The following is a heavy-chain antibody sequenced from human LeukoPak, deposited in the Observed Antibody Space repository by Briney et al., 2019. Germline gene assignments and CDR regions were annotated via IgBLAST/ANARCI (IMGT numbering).Heavy chain of an antibody. D-gene: IGHD6-13*01. CDR2: ISYDGSNK. CDR3: ARDLDMFTAAAAY. CDR1: GFTFSSYG. V-gene: IGHV3-30*03. Sequence: GRSLRLSCAASGFTFSSYGMHWVRQAPGKGLEWVAVISYDGSNKYYADSVKGRFTISRDNSKNTLYLQMNSLRAEDTAVYYCARDLDMFTAAAAYWGQGTLVTVSS. J-gene: IGHJ4*02.